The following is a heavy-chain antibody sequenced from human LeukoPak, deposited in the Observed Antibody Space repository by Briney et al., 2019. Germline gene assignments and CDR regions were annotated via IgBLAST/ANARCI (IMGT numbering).Heavy chain of an antibody. CDR3: ARHHPKGYSSAWYYFDF. D-gene: IGHD6-13*01. V-gene: IGHV4-59*08. Sequence: SETLSLTCSVSGGPLSPYYWSWIRQPPGKGMEWIAYIYYTGDTNYNPSLKSRVTISVDTSKNQFSLTLSSVTAADTAVYYCARHHPKGYSSAWYYFDFWGQGSLVTVSS. CDR2: IYYTGDT. J-gene: IGHJ4*02. CDR1: GGPLSPYY.